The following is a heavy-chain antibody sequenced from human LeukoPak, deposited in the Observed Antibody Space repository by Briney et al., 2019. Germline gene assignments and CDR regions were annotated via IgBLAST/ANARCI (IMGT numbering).Heavy chain of an antibody. J-gene: IGHJ6*03. CDR2: IYSGGST. Sequence: GGSLRLSCAASGFTVSSNYMSWVRQAPGKGLEWVSVIYSGGSTYYADSVKGRFTISRDNSKNTLYLQMNSLRAEDTAVYYCARGRGSGWYDYYYYYMDVWSKGTTVTISS. V-gene: IGHV3-53*01. CDR3: ARGRGSGWYDYYYYYMDV. CDR1: GFTVSSNY. D-gene: IGHD6-19*01.